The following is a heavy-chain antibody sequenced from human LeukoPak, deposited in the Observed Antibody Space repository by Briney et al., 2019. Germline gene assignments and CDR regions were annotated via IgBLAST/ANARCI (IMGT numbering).Heavy chain of an antibody. CDR3: ARDGYFDL. CDR1: VGTFTIYA. J-gene: IGHJ2*01. Sequence: SVTVSCTASVGTFTIYAISWVRQAPGQGLEWMGRIIPILGIANYAQKFQGRVTITADKSTSTAYMELSSLRSEDTAVYYCARDGYFDLWGRGTLVTVSS. V-gene: IGHV1-69*04. CDR2: IIPILGIA.